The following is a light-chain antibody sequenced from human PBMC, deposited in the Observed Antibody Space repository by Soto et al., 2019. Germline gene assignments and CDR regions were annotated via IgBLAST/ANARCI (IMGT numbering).Light chain of an antibody. V-gene: IGLV2-8*01. CDR3: SSYAGSNNFFYV. CDR2: EVS. CDR1: SSDVGGYNY. Sequence: QSALTQPPSASGSPGQSVTISCTGTSSDVGGYNYVSWYQQHPGKAPKLMIYEVSKRPSGVPDRFSGSKSGNTASLTVSGLQAEDEADYYYSSYAGSNNFFYVFGTVTKVTVL. J-gene: IGLJ1*01.